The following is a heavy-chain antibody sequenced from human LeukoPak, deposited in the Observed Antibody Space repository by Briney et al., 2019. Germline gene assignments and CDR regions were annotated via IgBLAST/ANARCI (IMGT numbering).Heavy chain of an antibody. CDR1: GYSFTSYW. V-gene: IGHV5-51*01. D-gene: IGHD6-13*01. CDR2: IHPSNSDT. Sequence: GESLEISCKGSGYSFTSYWIGWVRQTPGKGLEWMGIIHPSNSDTRYTPSFQGQVTISADKSISTAYLQWSSLKASDTAMYYCARPLSSSWYVDYWGQGTLVAVSS. J-gene: IGHJ4*02. CDR3: ARPLSSSWYVDY.